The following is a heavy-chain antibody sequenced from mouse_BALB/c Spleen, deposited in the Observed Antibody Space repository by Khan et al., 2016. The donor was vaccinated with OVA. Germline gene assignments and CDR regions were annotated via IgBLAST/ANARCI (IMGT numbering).Heavy chain of an antibody. CDR2: INPTSGYT. CDR1: GYTFTTYW. J-gene: IGHJ2*01. CDR3: TRGRIDY. Sequence: VQLKESGAELAKPGASVKMSCKASGYTFTTYWMHWVKQRPGQGLEWIGYINPTSGYTDYNEKFKDRATLSADKSSSTDYMQLSSLTSEDSAVYYCTRGRIDYWGQGTTLTVSS. D-gene: IGHD1-1*01. V-gene: IGHV1-7*01.